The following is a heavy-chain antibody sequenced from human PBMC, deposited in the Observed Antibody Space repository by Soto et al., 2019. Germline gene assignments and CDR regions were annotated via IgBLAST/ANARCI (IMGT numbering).Heavy chain of an antibody. V-gene: IGHV4-59*12. J-gene: IGHJ4*02. D-gene: IGHD5-12*01. CDR2: IYYSGST. CDR1: GGSIGSYY. Sequence: SETLSLTCTVSGGSIGSYYRSWIRQPPGKGLEWIGYIYYSGSTNYNPSLKSRVTISVDTSKNQFSLKLSSVTAADTAVYYCARGVHYSGYVDFDYWGQGTLVTVSS. CDR3: ARGVHYSGYVDFDY.